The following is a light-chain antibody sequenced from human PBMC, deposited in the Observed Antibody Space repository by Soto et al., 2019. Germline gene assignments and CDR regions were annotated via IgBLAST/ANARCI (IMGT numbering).Light chain of an antibody. J-gene: IGKJ5*01. CDR1: QYVSNK. CDR3: KQYKEWPPFT. Sequence: EILMTQSPATLSVSPGETATLSCRASQYVSNKVAWYQQKPGQAPSLLRLGASTRATGVPARFSGSGSGTEFTLSISSLQYEDFAVYYCKQYKEWPPFTFGQGTRLEIK. CDR2: GAS. V-gene: IGKV3-15*01.